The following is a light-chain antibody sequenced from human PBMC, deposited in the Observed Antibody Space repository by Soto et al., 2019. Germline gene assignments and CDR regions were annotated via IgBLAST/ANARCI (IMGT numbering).Light chain of an antibody. Sequence: QSVLNQPPSASGTPGQRVTISCSGTSSNIGSTYVYWYQQVPGTAPKLLIYRNNLRPSGVPDRFSGSKSGTSASLAISGLRSEDEADYYCAVWDDSLSGLYVFWSGTKVTVL. CDR3: AVWDDSLSGLYV. CDR1: SSNIGSTY. CDR2: RNN. V-gene: IGLV1-47*01. J-gene: IGLJ1*01.